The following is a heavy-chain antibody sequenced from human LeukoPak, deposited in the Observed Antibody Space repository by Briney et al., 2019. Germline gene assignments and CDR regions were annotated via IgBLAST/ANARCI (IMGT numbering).Heavy chain of an antibody. CDR1: GFTFSNYA. CDR3: AKCAAGGGSCYGWN. D-gene: IGHD2-15*01. Sequence: GGSLRLSCATSGFTFSNYAMTWVRQTPGKGLECVSAITSGGDTRYADSVKGRFTVSRDNSENTLYMQMNSLRAEDTAVYYCAKCAAGGGSCYGWNWGQGTLVTVSS. V-gene: IGHV3-23*01. J-gene: IGHJ4*02. CDR2: ITSGGDT.